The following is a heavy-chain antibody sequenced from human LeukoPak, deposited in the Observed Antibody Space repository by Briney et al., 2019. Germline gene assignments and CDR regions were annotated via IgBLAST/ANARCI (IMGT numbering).Heavy chain of an antibody. J-gene: IGHJ4*02. CDR2: INPNSGGT. CDR1: GYTFTGYY. V-gene: IGHV1-2*02. CDR3: ARSQEETYDFWSGFDY. Sequence: ASVKVSCKASGYTFTGYYMHWVRQAPGQGVEWMGWINPNSGGTNYAQKFQGRVTMTRDTSISTAYMELSRLRSDDTAVYYCARSQEETYDFWSGFDYWGQGTLVTVSS. D-gene: IGHD3-3*01.